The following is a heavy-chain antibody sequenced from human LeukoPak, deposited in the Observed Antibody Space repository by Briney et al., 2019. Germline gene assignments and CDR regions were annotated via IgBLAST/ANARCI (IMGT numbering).Heavy chain of an antibody. J-gene: IGHJ3*02. CDR1: GFTFSSYS. V-gene: IGHV3-48*01. Sequence: GGSLRLSCAASGFTFSSYSMNWVRQAPGKGLEWVSYISSSSSTIYYADSVKGRFTISRDMPKNTLYLQMNSLRAEDTAVYYCAKETVVVLAATPDAFDIWGQGTMVTVSS. D-gene: IGHD2-15*01. CDR3: AKETVVVLAATPDAFDI. CDR2: ISSSSSTI.